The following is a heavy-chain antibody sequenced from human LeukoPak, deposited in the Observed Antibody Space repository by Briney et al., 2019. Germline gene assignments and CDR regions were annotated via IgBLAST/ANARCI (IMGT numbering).Heavy chain of an antibody. CDR1: GFTFSHAW. CDR3: TTIRGFCSGRSCLGY. V-gene: IGHV3-15*01. Sequence: SGGSLRLSCAVSGFTFSHAWMSWVRQAPGKGLEWVGRNKSKIDGGTTDYGAPVKGRFTISRDDSKNTLYLQMNSLKSEDTAVYYCTTIRGFCSGRSCLGYWGQGTLVTVSS. J-gene: IGHJ4*02. D-gene: IGHD2-15*01. CDR2: NKSKIDGGTT.